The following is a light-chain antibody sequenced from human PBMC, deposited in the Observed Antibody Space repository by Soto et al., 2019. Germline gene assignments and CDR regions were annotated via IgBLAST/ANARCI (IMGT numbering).Light chain of an antibody. V-gene: IGKV4-1*01. CDR2: WAS. Sequence: EIVMTQSPDSLAVSLGERATIKCKSSQSVLYSSNNKNYLAWYQQKPGQPPKLLIYWASTRESGVPDRFSGSGSGTDFTLTISSLQAEDVAVYYCQQYYSTPWTFGQGTKVE. CDR3: QQYYSTPWT. CDR1: QSVLYSSNNKNY. J-gene: IGKJ1*01.